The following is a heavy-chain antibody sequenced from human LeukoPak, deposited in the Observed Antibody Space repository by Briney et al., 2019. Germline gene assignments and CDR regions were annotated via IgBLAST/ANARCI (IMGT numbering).Heavy chain of an antibody. Sequence: PGGSLTLSCAASGFTFSAYWVHWFRQAPGKGLVWVSRINSDGSSTSYADSVKGRFTISRDNAKNTLYLQMNSLRAEDTAVYYCTSKTTDYYDSSGVGGYWGQGTLVTVSS. J-gene: IGHJ4*02. CDR1: GFTFSAYW. CDR2: INSDGSST. D-gene: IGHD3-22*01. CDR3: TSKTTDYYDSSGVGGY. V-gene: IGHV3-74*01.